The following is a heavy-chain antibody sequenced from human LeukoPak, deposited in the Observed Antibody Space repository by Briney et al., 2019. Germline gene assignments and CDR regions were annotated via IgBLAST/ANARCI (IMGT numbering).Heavy chain of an antibody. CDR1: GGSISSYY. D-gene: IGHD3-10*01. Sequence: PSETLSLTCTVSGGSISSYYWSWLRQPPGKGLEWIGHIYYSGSTNYNPSLKSRVTISVDTSKNQFSLKLSSVTAADTAVYYCAGMVRDAGYWGQGTLVTVSS. J-gene: IGHJ4*02. CDR3: AGMVRDAGY. CDR2: IYYSGST. V-gene: IGHV4-59*08.